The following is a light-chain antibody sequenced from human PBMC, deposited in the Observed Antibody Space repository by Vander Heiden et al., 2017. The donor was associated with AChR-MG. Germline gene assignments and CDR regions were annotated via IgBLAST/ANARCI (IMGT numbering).Light chain of an antibody. CDR3: SAYTPTSTLV. CDR1: SSDVGTYNS. V-gene: IGLV2-14*03. J-gene: IGLJ3*02. Sequence: QSALTQPSSVSWSPGQSITISCTGTSSDVGTYNSVSWYQQHPGKAPKLMIYDVSNRPSGGSNRFSGSKSGNTASLTSSGLQAEDVADYFCSAYTPTSTLVFGGGTKLTVL. CDR2: DVS.